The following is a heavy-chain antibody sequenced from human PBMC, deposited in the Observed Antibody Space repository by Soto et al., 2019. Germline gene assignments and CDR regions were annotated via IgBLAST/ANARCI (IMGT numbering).Heavy chain of an antibody. D-gene: IGHD3-22*01. V-gene: IGHV3-30-3*01. CDR2: ISYDGSNK. Sequence: HPGGSLRLSCTASGIIFSNTWINWVRQAPGKGLEWVAVISYDGSNKYYADSVKGRFTISRDNSKNTLYLQMNSLRAEDTAVYYCARGSRRFLNYDSTRRMGYFDYWGQGTLVTVSS. CDR3: ARGSRRFLNYDSTRRMGYFDY. CDR1: GIIFSNTW. J-gene: IGHJ4*02.